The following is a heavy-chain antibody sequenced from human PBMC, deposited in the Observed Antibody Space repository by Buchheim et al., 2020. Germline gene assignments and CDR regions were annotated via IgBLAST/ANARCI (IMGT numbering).Heavy chain of an antibody. Sequence: QVQLVESGGCVVQPGRSLRLSCAASGFTFSSYGMHWVRQAPGKGLEWVAVISYDGSNKYYADSVKGRFTISRDNSKNTLYLQMNSLRAEDTAVYYCAKDASNSGWLSYYYYYYGMDVWGQGTT. J-gene: IGHJ6*02. CDR3: AKDASNSGWLSYYYYYYGMDV. D-gene: IGHD6-19*01. CDR1: GFTFSSYG. CDR2: ISYDGSNK. V-gene: IGHV3-30*18.